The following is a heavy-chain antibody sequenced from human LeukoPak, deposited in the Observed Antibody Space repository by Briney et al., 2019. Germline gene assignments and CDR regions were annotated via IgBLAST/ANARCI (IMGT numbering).Heavy chain of an antibody. Sequence: SETLSLTCTVSGGSISSSSYYWGWIRQPPGKGLEWIGSIYYSGSTYYNPSLKSRVTIAVDTSKNQFYLKLSSVTAADTAVYYCAGESKDRITIFGVVPSSDFQHWGQGTLVTVSS. CDR2: IYYSGST. V-gene: IGHV4-39*07. CDR1: GGSISSSSYY. J-gene: IGHJ1*01. CDR3: AGESKDRITIFGVVPSSDFQH. D-gene: IGHD3-3*01.